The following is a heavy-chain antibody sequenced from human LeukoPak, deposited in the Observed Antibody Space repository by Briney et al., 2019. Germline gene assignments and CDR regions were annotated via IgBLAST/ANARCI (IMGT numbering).Heavy chain of an antibody. D-gene: IGHD2-21*01. CDR3: AKDLMSIKALIPWDY. CDR1: GLIFTSFG. J-gene: IGHJ4*02. Sequence: GGSLRLSCAVSGLIFTSFGMHWVRQAPGKGLEWVAFIRNDGDVIYYAESVKGRFTISRDNSKNTVYLQLNSLRAEDTAVYYCAKDLMSIKALIPWDYWGQGTLVTASP. V-gene: IGHV3-30*02. CDR2: IRNDGDVI.